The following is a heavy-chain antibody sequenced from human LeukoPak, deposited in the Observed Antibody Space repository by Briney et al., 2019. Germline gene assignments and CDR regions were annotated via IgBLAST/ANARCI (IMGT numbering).Heavy chain of an antibody. Sequence: SSETLSLTCTVSGVSISSGSYFWRWIRQPAGKGLGWIGRINTSGSTNYNPSLKSRVTMSVDTSKNQFSLKLNSVTAAETAVYYCARLNLAATVGAFDIWGQGTMVTVSS. V-gene: IGHV4-61*02. CDR2: INTSGST. D-gene: IGHD2-15*01. J-gene: IGHJ3*02. CDR3: ARLNLAATVGAFDI. CDR1: GVSISSGSYF.